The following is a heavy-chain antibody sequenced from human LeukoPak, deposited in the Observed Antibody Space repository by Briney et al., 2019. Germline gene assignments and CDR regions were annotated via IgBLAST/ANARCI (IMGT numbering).Heavy chain of an antibody. CDR1: GFTFSSYG. CDR2: ISYDGSNK. J-gene: IGHJ4*02. CDR3: AKDGDRTAVAAIDY. Sequence: GRSLRLSCAASGFTFSSYGMHWVRQAPGKGLEGVAVISYDGSNKYYADSVKGRFTISRDNSKNTLYLQMNSLRAEDTAVYYCAKDGDRTAVAAIDYWGQGTLVTVSS. D-gene: IGHD6-19*01. V-gene: IGHV3-30*18.